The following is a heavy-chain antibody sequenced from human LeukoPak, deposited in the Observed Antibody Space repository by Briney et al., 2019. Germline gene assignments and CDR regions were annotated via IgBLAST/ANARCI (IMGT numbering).Heavy chain of an antibody. V-gene: IGHV3-30-3*01. Sequence: GGSLRLSCAASGFTFSSYAMHWVRQAPGKGLEWVAVISYDGSNKYYADSVKGRFTISRDNSKNTLYLQMNSLRAEDTAVYYCAKDRLQLGSTCFDYWGQGTLVTVSS. CDR3: AKDRLQLGSTCFDY. CDR2: ISYDGSNK. CDR1: GFTFSSYA. D-gene: IGHD4-11*01. J-gene: IGHJ4*02.